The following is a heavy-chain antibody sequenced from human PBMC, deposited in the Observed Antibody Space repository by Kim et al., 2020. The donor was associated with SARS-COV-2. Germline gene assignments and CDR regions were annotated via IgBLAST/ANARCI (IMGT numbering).Heavy chain of an antibody. V-gene: IGHV4-59*13. CDR1: GGSISSYY. CDR3: ARELDYYDSSGYYVGAFDI. D-gene: IGHD3-22*01. Sequence: SETLSLTCTVSGGSISSYYWSWIRQPPGKGLEWIGYIYYSGSTNYNPSLKSRVTISVDTSKNQFSLKLSSVTAADTAVYYCARELDYYDSSGYYVGAFDIWGQGTMVTVSS. J-gene: IGHJ3*02. CDR2: IYYSGST.